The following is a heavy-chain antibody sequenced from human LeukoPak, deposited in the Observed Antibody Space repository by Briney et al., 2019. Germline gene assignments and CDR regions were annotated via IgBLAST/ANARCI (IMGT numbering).Heavy chain of an antibody. CDR2: IYYSGST. J-gene: IGHJ3*02. CDR1: GGSNSSYY. D-gene: IGHD3-16*01. Sequence: SETLSLTCTVSGGSNSSYYWSWIRQPPGKGLEWTGYIYYSGSTNYNPSLKSRVTISVDTSKNQFSLKLSSVSAADTAVYFCARDPGHYGSHAFDIWGQGTMVTVSS. CDR3: ARDPGHYGSHAFDI. V-gene: IGHV4-59*01.